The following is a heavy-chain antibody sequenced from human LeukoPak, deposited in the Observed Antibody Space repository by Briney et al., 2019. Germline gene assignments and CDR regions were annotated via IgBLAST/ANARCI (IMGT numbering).Heavy chain of an antibody. V-gene: IGHV3-23*01. CDR2: ISGSGGST. Sequence: GGSLRLSCSASGFTFSSYAMSWVRQAPGKGLEWVSTISGSGGSTYYADSVKGWFTISRDNSKNTLYLQMNSLRAEDTAVYYCAKSFHYYDRVAFDIWGQGTMVTVSS. J-gene: IGHJ3*02. CDR3: AKSFHYYDRVAFDI. D-gene: IGHD3-22*01. CDR1: GFTFSSYA.